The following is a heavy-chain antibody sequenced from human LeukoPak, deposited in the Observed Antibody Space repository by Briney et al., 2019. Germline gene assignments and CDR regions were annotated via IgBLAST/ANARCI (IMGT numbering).Heavy chain of an antibody. CDR1: GGSFSDYY. CDR2: IYHNGNS. V-gene: IGHV4-59*01. D-gene: IGHD6-19*01. CDR3: AGQAYSSGWLDN. J-gene: IGHJ4*02. Sequence: SETLSLTCTVSGGSFSDYYWSFIRQPPGKGLEWIGYIYHNGNSDFNPSLKSRVTISVDTSKKQFSLRMSSVTAADTAVYFCAGQAYSSGWLDNWGPGTLVTVSS.